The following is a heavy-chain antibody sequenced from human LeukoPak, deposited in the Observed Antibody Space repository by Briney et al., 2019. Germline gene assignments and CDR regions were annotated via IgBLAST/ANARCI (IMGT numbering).Heavy chain of an antibody. CDR1: GGSISSGDYY. D-gene: IGHD4-17*01. CDR3: ARQIYGDLFYFDY. V-gene: IGHV4-30-4*01. CDR2: YYYSGSS. J-gene: IGHJ4*02. Sequence: SWTVSLTCTVSGGSISSGDYYWSWIRQPPGKGLEWIGYYYYSGSSYYIPSLKSRVTMSVDTSKNQFSPRLSSVTAADTAVYYCARQIYGDLFYFDYWGQGTLVTVSS.